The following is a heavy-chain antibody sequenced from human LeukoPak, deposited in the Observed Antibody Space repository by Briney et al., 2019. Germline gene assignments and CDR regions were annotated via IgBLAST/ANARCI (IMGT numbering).Heavy chain of an antibody. CDR2: IWYDGSNK. D-gene: IGHD3-22*01. J-gene: IGHJ4*02. Sequence: PGGSLRLSCAASGFTFSSYGMHWVRQAPGKGLEWVAVIWYDGSNKYYADSVKGRVTISRDNSKNTLYMQMNSLRAEDTAVYYCAKEAHSGSYFDYWGQGTLVTVSS. V-gene: IGHV3-33*06. CDR3: AKEAHSGSYFDY. CDR1: GFTFSSYG.